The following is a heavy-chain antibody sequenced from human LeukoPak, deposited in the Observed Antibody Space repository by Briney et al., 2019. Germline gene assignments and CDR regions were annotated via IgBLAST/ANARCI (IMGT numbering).Heavy chain of an antibody. CDR3: ARTTGIDWYFDY. CDR1: GFTFSNYW. D-gene: IGHD1-1*01. Sequence: GGSLRLSCAASGFTFSNYWMSWVRQAPGKGLEWVANIKQDGSEKYYVDSVKGRFTISRDNAKNSLYLQMDSLRAEDTAVYYCARTTGIDWYFDYWGQGTLVTVSS. V-gene: IGHV3-7*01. J-gene: IGHJ4*02. CDR2: IKQDGSEK.